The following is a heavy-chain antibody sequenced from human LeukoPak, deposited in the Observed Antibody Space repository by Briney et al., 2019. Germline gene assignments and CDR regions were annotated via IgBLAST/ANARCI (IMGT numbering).Heavy chain of an antibody. D-gene: IGHD1-1*01. CDR2: IGTAGDT. Sequence: HPGVSLRLSCAASGFPFSDYDMHWVRQGTGKGLEWVSAIGTAGDTYYTGSVKGRFTISRENAKNSLYLQMNSLRAGDTAVYYCARVAKERVGGVYYFDYWGQGTLVTVSS. V-gene: IGHV3-13*01. CDR3: ARVAKERVGGVYYFDY. J-gene: IGHJ4*02. CDR1: GFPFSDYD.